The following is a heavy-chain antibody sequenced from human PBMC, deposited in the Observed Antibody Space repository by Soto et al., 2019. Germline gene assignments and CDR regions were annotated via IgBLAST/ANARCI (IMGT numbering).Heavy chain of an antibody. D-gene: IGHD2-2*01. V-gene: IGHV3-74*01. J-gene: IGHJ6*02. CDR2: INSDGSST. CDR3: AGDIVVVPAVYGMDV. Sequence: EVQLVESGGGLVQPGGSLRLSCAASGFTFSSYWMHWVRQAPGKGLVWVSRINSDGSSTSYAYSVKGRFTISRDNAKNTLYLQMNSLRAEDTAVYDCAGDIVVVPAVYGMDVWGQGTTVTVSS. CDR1: GFTFSSYW.